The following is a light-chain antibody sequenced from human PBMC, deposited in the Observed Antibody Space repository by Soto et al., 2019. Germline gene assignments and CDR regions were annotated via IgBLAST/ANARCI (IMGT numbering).Light chain of an antibody. CDR2: GAS. CDR1: QSVRSSY. Sequence: KVWQLSNDALSXXPREXATLXXGXRQSVRSSYLAWYQQKPGQAPRLLIYGASSRATGIPDRFSGSGSGTDFTLTISRLEPEDFAVYYCQHYGSSPPITFGHGRRMELK. J-gene: IGKJ5*01. V-gene: IGKV3-20*01. CDR3: QHYGSSPPIT.